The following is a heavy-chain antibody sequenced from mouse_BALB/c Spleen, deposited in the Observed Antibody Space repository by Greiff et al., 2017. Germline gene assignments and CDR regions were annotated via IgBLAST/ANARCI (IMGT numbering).Heavy chain of an antibody. CDR1: GYSFTSYW. CDR2: IYPGNSDT. Sequence: EVQLQQSGTVLARPGASVKMSCKASGYSFTSYWMHWVKQRPGQGLEWIGAIYPGNSDTSYNQKFKGKAKLTAVTSASTAYMELSSLTNEDSAVYYCTKDGRGNWFAYWGQGTLVTVSA. J-gene: IGHJ3*01. CDR3: TKDGRGNWFAY. D-gene: IGHD2-3*01. V-gene: IGHV1-5*01.